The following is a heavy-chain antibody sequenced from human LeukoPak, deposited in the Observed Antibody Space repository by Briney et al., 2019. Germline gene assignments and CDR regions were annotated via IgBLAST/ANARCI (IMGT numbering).Heavy chain of an antibody. V-gene: IGHV4-30-4*08. CDR1: GGSISSGDYY. Sequence: SQTLSLTCTVSGGSISSGDYYWSWIRQPPGKGLEWIGYIYYSGSTYYNPSLKSRVTISVDTSKNQFSLKLSSVTAADTAVYYCARAERKYGSGSYFAFDIWGQGTMVTVSS. D-gene: IGHD3-10*01. CDR3: ARAERKYGSGSYFAFDI. J-gene: IGHJ3*02. CDR2: IYYSGST.